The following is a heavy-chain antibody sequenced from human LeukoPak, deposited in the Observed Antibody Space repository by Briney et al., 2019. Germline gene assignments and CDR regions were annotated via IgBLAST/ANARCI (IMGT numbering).Heavy chain of an antibody. Sequence: SETLSLTCAVSGVSIDSGNWWSWVRQPPGKGLEWIGEIYHSGSTKYNPSLKSRVTISVDKSKNQFSLRLSSVTAADTAVYYCARGLRHTYYYGSGSYYNGGFDPWGQGTLVTVSS. CDR2: IYHSGST. V-gene: IGHV4-4*02. D-gene: IGHD3-10*01. J-gene: IGHJ5*02. CDR3: ARGLRHTYYYGSGSYYNGGFDP. CDR1: GVSIDSGNW.